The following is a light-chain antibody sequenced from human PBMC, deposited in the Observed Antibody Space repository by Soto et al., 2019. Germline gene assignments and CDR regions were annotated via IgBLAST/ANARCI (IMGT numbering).Light chain of an antibody. V-gene: IGKV3-20*01. CDR2: GAS. CDR1: QSVSSSY. CDR3: QQYGCSFT. J-gene: IGKJ3*01. Sequence: EIVLTQSPGTLSLSPGERATLSCRASQSVSSSYLAWYQQKPGQAPRLLIYGASSRATGIPDRFSGSGSGTDFTLTISRLEPEDFEVYYCQQYGCSFTFGPGTKVDIK.